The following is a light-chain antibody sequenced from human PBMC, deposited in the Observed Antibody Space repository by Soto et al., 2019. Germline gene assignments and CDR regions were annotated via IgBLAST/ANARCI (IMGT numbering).Light chain of an antibody. Sequence: EIVLTQSPGTLSLSPGERATFSCRASQSVNSNYLAWYQQRPGLAPRLLIYGTSNRATGIPDRFSGSGSGKDFTLTISRLEPEDFAVYYCQRYGSSPLYTFGQGTKLEIK. CDR1: QSVNSNY. CDR3: QRYGSSPLYT. CDR2: GTS. V-gene: IGKV3-20*01. J-gene: IGKJ2*01.